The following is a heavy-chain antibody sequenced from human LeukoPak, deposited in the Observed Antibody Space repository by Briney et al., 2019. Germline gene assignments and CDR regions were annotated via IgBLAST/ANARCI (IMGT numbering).Heavy chain of an antibody. CDR2: INHSGST. Sequence: PSETLSLTCAVYGGSFSGYYWSWIRQPPGKGLEWIGEINHSGSTNYNPSLKSRVTISVDTSKNQFSLKLSSVTAADTAVYYCARTRDFWSGYWDYWGQGTLVTVSS. CDR1: GGSFSGYY. V-gene: IGHV4-34*01. CDR3: ARTRDFWSGYWDY. D-gene: IGHD3-3*01. J-gene: IGHJ4*02.